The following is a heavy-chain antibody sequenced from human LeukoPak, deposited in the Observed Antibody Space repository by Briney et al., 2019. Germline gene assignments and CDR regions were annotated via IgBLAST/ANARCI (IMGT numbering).Heavy chain of an antibody. CDR2: IDRSSGTI. Sequence: GGSLKLSCAASGFTFSSHSMNWLRQAPGKGLEWISYIDRSSGTIYYADSVKGRFTISRDNAKNSLYLQMNSLRADDTAVYSCARGRSGRYFDYWGQGTLVTVSS. CDR3: ARGRSGRYFDY. D-gene: IGHD3-16*02. J-gene: IGHJ4*02. CDR1: GFTFSSHS. V-gene: IGHV3-48*01.